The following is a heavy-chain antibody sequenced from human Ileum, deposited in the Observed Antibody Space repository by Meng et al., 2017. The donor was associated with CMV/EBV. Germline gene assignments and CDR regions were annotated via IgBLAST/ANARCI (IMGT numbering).Heavy chain of an antibody. V-gene: IGHV3-30*02. CDR2: LRYDGNFE. CDR1: GLDFGRPG. Sequence: VQVVEVGGGVVQPGGSLRLSCVVSGLDFGRPGMHWVRQAPGRGLEWVALLRYDGNFEYYADSVRGRFSISRDTVKNTLHLQMNSLTPEDTAVYYCAKDAYNFDIDYWGQGTLVTVSS. D-gene: IGHD1-1*01. J-gene: IGHJ4*02. CDR3: AKDAYNFDIDY.